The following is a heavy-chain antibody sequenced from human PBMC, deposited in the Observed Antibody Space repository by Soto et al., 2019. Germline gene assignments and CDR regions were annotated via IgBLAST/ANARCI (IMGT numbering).Heavy chain of an antibody. CDR3: VREAYIGYGHAIDH. J-gene: IGHJ4*02. CDR2: NYHSGTT. CDR1: GGSFTSNNW. V-gene: IGHV4-4*02. D-gene: IGHD5-12*01. Sequence: SETLSLTCAVSGGSFTSNNWWTWVRQPPGKGLEWIGYNYHSGTTNYNPSLKSRVTMSVDTSKNQFSLRLTSVTAADTAIYYCVREAYIGYGHAIDHWGQGTLVTVSS.